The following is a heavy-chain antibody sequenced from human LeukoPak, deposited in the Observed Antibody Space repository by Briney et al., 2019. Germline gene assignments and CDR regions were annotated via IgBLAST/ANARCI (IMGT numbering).Heavy chain of an antibody. CDR2: ISAYNGNT. V-gene: IGHV1-18*01. Sequence: ASVKVSCKASGYTFTSYGISWVRQAPGQGLEWMGWISAYNGNTNYAQKLQGRVTMTTDTSTSTAYMELSRLRSDDTAVYYCASISLGGFTLDYWGQGTLVTVSS. J-gene: IGHJ4*02. CDR1: GYTFTSYG. D-gene: IGHD2-15*01. CDR3: ASISLGGFTLDY.